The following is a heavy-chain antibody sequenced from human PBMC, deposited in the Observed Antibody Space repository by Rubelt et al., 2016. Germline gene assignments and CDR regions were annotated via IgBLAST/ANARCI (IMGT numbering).Heavy chain of an antibody. CDR3: ATDLAARFV. D-gene: IGHD6-6*01. CDR1: GYTFTGYY. CDR2: INPNSGGT. Sequence: QVQLVQSGAEVKKPGASVKVSCKASGYTFTGYYMHWVRQAPGQGLEWMGWINPNSGGTNSAQKVQGRVTMTRDTAISTADMELSRLRSDDTAVYYCATDLAARFVWGQGTTVTVSS. J-gene: IGHJ6*02. V-gene: IGHV1-2*02.